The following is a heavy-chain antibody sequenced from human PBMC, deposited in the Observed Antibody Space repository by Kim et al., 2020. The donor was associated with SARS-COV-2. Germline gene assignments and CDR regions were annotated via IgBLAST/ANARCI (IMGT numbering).Heavy chain of an antibody. J-gene: IGHJ4*02. Sequence: SETLSLTCTVSGGSISSSNYYWSWIRQPPGQGLEWIGSIKYGGSTYYNPSLKSRITISVDTSKNQFSLKLTSVAAAENAVYYCARQYNYVSEYWGRGTLVTVSS. CDR3: ARQYNYVSEY. V-gene: IGHV4-39*01. CDR1: GGSISSSNYY. CDR2: IKYGGST. D-gene: IGHD3-10*02.